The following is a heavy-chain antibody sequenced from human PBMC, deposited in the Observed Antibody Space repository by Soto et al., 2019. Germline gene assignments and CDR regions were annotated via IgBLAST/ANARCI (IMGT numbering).Heavy chain of an antibody. V-gene: IGHV3-23*01. D-gene: IGHD2-21*02. CDR3: EKGWISGAWVSHSFDS. CDR2: VSGSGGAA. CDR1: GFTFSNYA. J-gene: IGHJ4*02. Sequence: PGGSLRLSCAASGFTFSNYAMRWVRQAPGKGLEWVAAVSGSGGAAYYADSVKGRFTISRDNAKNTMSLAMNSLRADDSAVYYCEKGWISGAWVSHSFDSWGQGIRVTVPQ.